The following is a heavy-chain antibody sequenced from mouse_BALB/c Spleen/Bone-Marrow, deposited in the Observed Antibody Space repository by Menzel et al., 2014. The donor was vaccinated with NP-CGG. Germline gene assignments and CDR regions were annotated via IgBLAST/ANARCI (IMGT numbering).Heavy chain of an antibody. D-gene: IGHD1-1*01. CDR3: ARSPGSGPAWFAY. J-gene: IGHJ3*01. V-gene: IGHV1S56*01. CDR2: IYPGNVNT. CDR1: GYTFTSYY. Sequence: VQLQQSGPELVKPGASVRISCKASGYTFTSYYIHWVKQRPGQGLEWIGWIYPGNVNTKYNEKFKGKATLTADKSSSTAYMQLSSLTSEVSTVYFCARSPGSGPAWFAYWGQGTLVTVSA.